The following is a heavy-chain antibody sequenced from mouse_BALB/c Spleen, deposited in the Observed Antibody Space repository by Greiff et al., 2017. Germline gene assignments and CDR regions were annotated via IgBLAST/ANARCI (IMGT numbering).Heavy chain of an antibody. J-gene: IGHJ4*01. Sequence: ESGGGLVQPGGSRKLSCAASGFTFSSFGMHWVRQAPEKGLEWVAYISSGSSTIYYADTVKGRFTISRDNPKNTLFLQMTSLRSEDTAMYYCARDDYDYAMDYWGQGTSVTVSS. CDR2: ISSGSSTI. D-gene: IGHD2-4*01. CDR1: GFTFSSFG. CDR3: ARDDYDYAMDY. V-gene: IGHV5-17*02.